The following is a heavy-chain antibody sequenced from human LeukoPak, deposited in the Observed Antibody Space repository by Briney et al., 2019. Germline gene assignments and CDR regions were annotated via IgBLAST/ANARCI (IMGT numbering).Heavy chain of an antibody. J-gene: IGHJ4*02. CDR2: IYYSGST. CDR3: ARDPILGYCSSTSCSDY. CDR1: GGSISSSSYY. D-gene: IGHD2-2*01. V-gene: IGHV4-39*02. Sequence: SETLSLTCTVSGGSISSSSYYWGWIRQPPGKGLEWIGSIYYSGSTYYNPSLKSRVTISVDTSKNQSSLKLSSVTAADTAVYYCARDPILGYCSSTSCSDYWGQGTLVTVSS.